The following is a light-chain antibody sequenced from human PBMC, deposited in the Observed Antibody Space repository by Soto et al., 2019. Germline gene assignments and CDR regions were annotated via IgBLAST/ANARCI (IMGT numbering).Light chain of an antibody. CDR1: SSNIGGYNY. CDR2: EVS. CDR3: CSYTGTSTLV. V-gene: IGLV2-14*01. Sequence: QSALTQPASVSGSPGQSITISCTGSSSNIGGYNYVSWYQQHPGKAPKVMIYEVSNRPSGVSNRFSGSKSGNAASLTISGLQAEDEADYCCCSYTGTSTLVFGGGTKLTVL. J-gene: IGLJ3*02.